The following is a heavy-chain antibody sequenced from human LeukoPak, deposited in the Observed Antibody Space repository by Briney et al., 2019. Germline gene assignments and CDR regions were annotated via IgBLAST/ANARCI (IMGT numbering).Heavy chain of an antibody. CDR2: IYYSGST. V-gene: IGHV4-39*07. CDR3: ARAHCSGGSCYPYYYYYYMDV. J-gene: IGHJ6*03. CDR1: GFTFSSYS. Sequence: GSLRLSCVASGFTFSSYSMNWVRQAPGKGLEWIGSIYYSGSTYYNPSLKSRVTISVDTSKNQFSLKLSSVTAADTAVYYCARAHCSGGSCYPYYYYYYMDVWSKGTTVTVSS. D-gene: IGHD2-15*01.